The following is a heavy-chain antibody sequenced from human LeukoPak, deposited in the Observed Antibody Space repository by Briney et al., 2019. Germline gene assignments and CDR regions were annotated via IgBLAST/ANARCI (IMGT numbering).Heavy chain of an antibody. Sequence: PSETLSLTCTVSGGSISSYYWSWIRQPPGKALEWIGYIYYSGSTNYNPSLKSRVTISVDTSKNQFSLKLSSVTAADTAVYYCARRWELIDAFDIWGQGTMVTVSS. CDR1: GGSISSYY. J-gene: IGHJ3*02. CDR2: IYYSGST. CDR3: ARRWELIDAFDI. D-gene: IGHD1-26*01. V-gene: IGHV4-59*08.